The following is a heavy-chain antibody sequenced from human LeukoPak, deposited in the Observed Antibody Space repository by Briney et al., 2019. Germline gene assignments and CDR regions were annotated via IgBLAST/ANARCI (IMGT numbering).Heavy chain of an antibody. CDR3: ARGLYYDILTGYYGFDP. CDR1: GGSIGSYY. CDR2: IYYSGST. V-gene: IGHV4-59*01. J-gene: IGHJ5*02. Sequence: SETLSLTCTVSGGSIGSYYWSWIRQPPGKGLEWIGYIYYSGSTNYNPSLKSRVTISVDTSKNQFSLKLSSVTAADTAVYYCARGLYYDILTGYYGFDPWGQGTLVTVSS. D-gene: IGHD3-9*01.